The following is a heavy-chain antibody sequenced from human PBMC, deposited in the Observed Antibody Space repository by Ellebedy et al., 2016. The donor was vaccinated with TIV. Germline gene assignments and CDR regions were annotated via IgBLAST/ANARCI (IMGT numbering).Heavy chain of an antibody. CDR3: ARSGDRAFDY. V-gene: IGHV1-2*02. D-gene: IGHD2-21*02. CDR2: IQPNSGGT. Sequence: ASVNVSCKASGYTFTGYYMHWVRQAPGQGLEWMGWIQPNSGGTNHAQKFQGRVTLTRETSISTAYMELSRLRSDDTAVYYCARSGDRAFDYWGQGTLVTVSS. CDR1: GYTFTGYY. J-gene: IGHJ4*02.